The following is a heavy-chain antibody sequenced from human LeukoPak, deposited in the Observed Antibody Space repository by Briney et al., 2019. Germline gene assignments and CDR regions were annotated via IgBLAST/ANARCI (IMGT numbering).Heavy chain of an antibody. Sequence: GGSLRLSCSASGFIFNTFGMNWVRQAPGKGLEWVSSITSSTTYTYYSDSVKGRFTVSRDNAKNSLYLQMNTLRAEDTAVYYCARDLVWFGEPKGYYNYMDVWGKGTTVTVSS. CDR2: ITSSTTYT. CDR3: ARDLVWFGEPKGYYNYMDV. J-gene: IGHJ6*03. D-gene: IGHD3-10*01. V-gene: IGHV3-21*01. CDR1: GFIFNTFG.